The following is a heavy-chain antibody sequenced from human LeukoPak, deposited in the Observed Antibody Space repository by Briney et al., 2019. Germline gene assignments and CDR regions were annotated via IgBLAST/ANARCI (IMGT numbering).Heavy chain of an antibody. CDR1: GYTFTSYY. D-gene: IGHD6-25*01. Sequence: ASVKVSFKASGYTFTSYYMHRVRQAPGQGLEWVGIINLNAVTTRYAQKFQGRITVTRDTSTSTVYMELSSLRSEDTAVYFCAREGAAEAKNFDYWGQGTLVIVSS. CDR3: AREGAAEAKNFDY. J-gene: IGHJ4*02. V-gene: IGHV1-46*01. CDR2: INLNAVTT.